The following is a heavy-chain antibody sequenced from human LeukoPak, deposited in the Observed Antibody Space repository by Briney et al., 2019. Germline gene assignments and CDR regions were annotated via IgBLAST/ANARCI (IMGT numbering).Heavy chain of an antibody. D-gene: IGHD3-3*01. J-gene: IGHJ6*03. Sequence: GGSLRLSCAASGLTFSDYYMSWIRQAPGKGLEWVSYISSSGSTIYYADSVKGRFTISRDNAKNSLYLQMNSLRAEDTAVYYCARENTIFGVVITPPMDVWGKGTTVTVSS. CDR2: ISSSGSTI. V-gene: IGHV3-11*01. CDR3: ARENTIFGVVITPPMDV. CDR1: GLTFSDYY.